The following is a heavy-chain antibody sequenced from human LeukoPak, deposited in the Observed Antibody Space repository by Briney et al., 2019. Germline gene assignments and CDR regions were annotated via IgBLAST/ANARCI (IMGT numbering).Heavy chain of an antibody. Sequence: PSETLSLTCTVSGGSISSYYWSWIRQPPGKGLEWIGYIYYSGSTNYNPSLKSRVTISVDTSMNQFSLKLSSVTAADTAVYYCARQGVAGPDFDYWGQGTLVTVSS. V-gene: IGHV4-59*08. D-gene: IGHD6-19*01. CDR2: IYYSGST. J-gene: IGHJ4*02. CDR3: ARQGVAGPDFDY. CDR1: GGSISSYY.